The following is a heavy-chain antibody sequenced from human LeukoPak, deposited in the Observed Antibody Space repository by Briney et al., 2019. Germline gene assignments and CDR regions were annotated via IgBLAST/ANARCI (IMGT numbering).Heavy chain of an antibody. CDR3: ARYYGSGSFHFDY. J-gene: IGHJ4*02. CDR1: GGTFSSYA. Sequence: SVKVSCKASGGTFSSYAISWVRQAPGQGLEWMGGIIPIFGTANYAQKFQGRVTITADESTSTAYMELSSLRSEDTAVYYCARYYGSGSFHFDYWGQGTLVTASS. V-gene: IGHV1-69*13. CDR2: IIPIFGTA. D-gene: IGHD3-10*01.